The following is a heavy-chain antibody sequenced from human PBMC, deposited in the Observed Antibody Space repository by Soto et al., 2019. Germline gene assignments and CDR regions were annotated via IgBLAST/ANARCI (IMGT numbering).Heavy chain of an antibody. Sequence: ASVKVSCKASGYTFTGYYMHWVQQAPGQGLEWMGWINPNSGGTNYAQKLQGWVTMTRDTSISTAYMELSRLRSDDTAVYYCARGGIVVVPAAMGSDYYYYMDVWGKGTTVTVSS. V-gene: IGHV1-2*04. CDR3: ARGGIVVVPAAMGSDYYYYMDV. J-gene: IGHJ6*03. D-gene: IGHD2-2*01. CDR1: GYTFTGYY. CDR2: INPNSGGT.